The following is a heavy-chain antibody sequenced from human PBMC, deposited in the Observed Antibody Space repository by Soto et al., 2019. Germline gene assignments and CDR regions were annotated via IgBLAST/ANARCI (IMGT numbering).Heavy chain of an antibody. V-gene: IGHV1-18*01. CDR1: GYTLTSYG. CDR3: ATRSPAFYY. Sequence: QVQLVQSGPEVKKPGASVKVSCKTSGYTLTSYGISWVRQAPGQGLEWMGWLTTDKGKTNYAQKFQGRVTMSTDTSTSTAYMELRSRRSDDTAFYYCATRSPAFYYWGQGTMVTVSS. J-gene: IGHJ4*02. CDR2: LTTDKGKT.